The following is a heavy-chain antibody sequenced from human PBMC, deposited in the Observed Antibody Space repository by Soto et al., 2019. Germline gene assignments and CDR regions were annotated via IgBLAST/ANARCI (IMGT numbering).Heavy chain of an antibody. CDR3: ARHKEWLYYYDSSGYSYYFDY. Sequence: ASVKVSCKASGYTFTSYYMHWVRQAPGQGLEWMGIINPSGGSTSYAQKFQGRVTMTRDTSTSTVYMELSSLRSEDTAVYYCARHKEWLYYYDSSGYSYYFDYWGQGTLVTVS. V-gene: IGHV1-46*01. CDR1: GYTFTSYY. D-gene: IGHD3-22*01. CDR2: INPSGGST. J-gene: IGHJ4*02.